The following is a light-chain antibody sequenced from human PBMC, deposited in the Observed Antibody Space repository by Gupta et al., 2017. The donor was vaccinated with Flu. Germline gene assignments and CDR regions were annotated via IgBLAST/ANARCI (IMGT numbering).Light chain of an antibody. CDR2: DVT. J-gene: IGLJ3*02. V-gene: IGLV2-14*03. CDR1: NSDLDTYKS. Sequence: SITNSCTGTNSDLDTYKSVSWYQQHPGKPPKLIIYDVTNRPSGVSNRFSGSKAGNTASLTISGLQAEDDADYYFSSYTTTNARVFGGGTRLTVL. CDR3: SSYTTTNARV.